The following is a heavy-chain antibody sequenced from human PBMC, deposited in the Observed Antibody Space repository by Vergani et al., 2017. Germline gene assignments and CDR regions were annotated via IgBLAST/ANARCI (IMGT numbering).Heavy chain of an antibody. V-gene: IGHV4-59*02. D-gene: IGHD3-10*01. CDR2: VSFRGDT. J-gene: IGHJ4*02. CDR3: SRSRIYDGAGSPDY. Sequence: QVKLQESGPGLVKPSETLSLTCTVSGASVNSYYWIWIRQPPGKGLVWMGYVSFRGDTLYDPSVKGRMTISLNTSSNQFSLYLTSVTAADTADYYCSRSRIYDGAGSPDYWGQGTLVTVSS. CDR1: GASVNSYY.